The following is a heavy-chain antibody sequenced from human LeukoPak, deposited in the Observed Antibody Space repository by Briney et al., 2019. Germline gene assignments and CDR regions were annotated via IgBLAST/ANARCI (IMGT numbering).Heavy chain of an antibody. Sequence: SETLSLTRTVSGGSISNRNYHWGWIRQPPGKGLEWIGSICSSGSAYYNPSLKSRVTTSIDTSKNQFSLKLSSVTAADTAVYYCARVGRYYDILTGYSNSEIFDYWGQGTLVTVSS. CDR2: ICSSGSA. V-gene: IGHV4-39*07. CDR1: GGSISNRNYH. D-gene: IGHD3-9*01. CDR3: ARVGRYYDILTGYSNSEIFDY. J-gene: IGHJ4*02.